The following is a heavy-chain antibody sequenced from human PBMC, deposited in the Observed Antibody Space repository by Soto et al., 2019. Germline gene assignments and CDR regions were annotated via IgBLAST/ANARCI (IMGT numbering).Heavy chain of an antibody. J-gene: IGHJ5*02. D-gene: IGHD6-13*01. V-gene: IGHV1-18*01. Sequence: ASVKVSCKASGYTFTSYGISWVRQAPGQGLEWMGWISANNGNTIYGQKLQGRVTMTIDTSTSTAYMDLRSLRSDDTAVYYCERDPHLGYSSSWWPNGNNWFDPWGQGTLVTVSS. CDR2: ISANNGNT. CDR1: GYTFTSYG. CDR3: ERDPHLGYSSSWWPNGNNWFDP.